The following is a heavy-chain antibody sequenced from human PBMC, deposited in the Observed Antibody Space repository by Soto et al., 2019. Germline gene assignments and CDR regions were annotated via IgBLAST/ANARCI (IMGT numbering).Heavy chain of an antibody. CDR3: AKVWDSYGTGAFDP. Sequence: EVQLLESGGGLVQPGGSLRLSCAASGFTFSSYAMSWVRQAPGKGLEWVSAISGSGGSTYYADSVKGRFTISRDNXXNTLYLHMNSLRAEDTAVYYCAKVWDSYGTGAFDPWGQGTLVTVSS. V-gene: IGHV3-23*01. J-gene: IGHJ5*02. CDR2: ISGSGGST. CDR1: GFTFSSYA. D-gene: IGHD5-18*01.